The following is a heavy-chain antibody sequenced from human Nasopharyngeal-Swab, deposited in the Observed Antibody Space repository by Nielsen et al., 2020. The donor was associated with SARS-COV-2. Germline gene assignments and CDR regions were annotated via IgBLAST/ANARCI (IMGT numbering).Heavy chain of an antibody. Sequence: ASVQVSCKASGYTFTSYYIHWVRQAPGQGLEWMGIINPSGGSTSYAQKFQGRVTMTRDTSTSTVYMELSSLRSEDTAVYYCARDPERPYYYGSGPDYWGQGTLVTVSS. CDR2: INPSGGST. CDR1: GYTFTSYY. J-gene: IGHJ4*02. CDR3: ARDPERPYYYGSGPDY. D-gene: IGHD3-10*01. V-gene: IGHV1-46*01.